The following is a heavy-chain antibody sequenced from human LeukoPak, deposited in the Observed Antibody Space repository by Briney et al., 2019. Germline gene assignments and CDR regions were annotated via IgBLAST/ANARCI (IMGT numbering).Heavy chain of an antibody. Sequence: ASVKVSCKASGGTFSSYAISWVRQAPGQGLEWMGGIIPIFGTANYAQKFQGRVTITTDESTSTAYMELSRLRSDDTAVYYCARVGAHIVLMVYAGDLDYWGQGTLVTVSS. D-gene: IGHD2-8*01. J-gene: IGHJ4*02. CDR2: IIPIFGTA. V-gene: IGHV1-69*05. CDR3: ARVGAHIVLMVYAGDLDY. CDR1: GGTFSSYA.